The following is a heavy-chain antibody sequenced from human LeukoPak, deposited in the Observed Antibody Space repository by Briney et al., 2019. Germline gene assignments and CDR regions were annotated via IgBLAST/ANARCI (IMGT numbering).Heavy chain of an antibody. Sequence: SETLSLTCTVSGGSISNYYWNWIRQPPGKGLEWIGYIYYTGSTNYNPSLKSRVTMSVDTSKNQFSLRLTSVTAADTSVYYCARVGHPTQRRVLSAVTIPTAGAFDFWGQGTLVTVSS. CDR2: IYYTGST. V-gene: IGHV4-59*12. D-gene: IGHD4-17*01. CDR1: GGSISNYY. J-gene: IGHJ3*01. CDR3: ARVGHPTQRRVLSAVTIPTAGAFDF.